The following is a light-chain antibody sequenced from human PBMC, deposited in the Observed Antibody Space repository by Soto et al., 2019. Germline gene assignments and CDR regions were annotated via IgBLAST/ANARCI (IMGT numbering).Light chain of an antibody. CDR1: SSEIGGYNY. CDR2: YVS. CDR3: SSYTTSNTRQIV. V-gene: IGLV2-14*03. J-gene: IGLJ1*01. Sequence: QCVLTQPASMSGSAGQSGSISCTGNSSEIGGYNYVSWYQHPPGKTPKLIIYYVSIRPSVVSFRFSASKSDITASLTISGLQPEDEADYHCSSYTTSNTRQIVFGTGSKVTVL.